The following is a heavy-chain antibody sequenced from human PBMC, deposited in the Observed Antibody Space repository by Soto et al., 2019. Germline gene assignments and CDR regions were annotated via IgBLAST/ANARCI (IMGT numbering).Heavy chain of an antibody. J-gene: IGHJ4*02. CDR3: ARWSYLDY. D-gene: IGHD3-3*01. CDR1: GFSFGSYA. V-gene: IGHV3-23*01. Sequence: GGSLRLSCAASGFSFGSYALSWVRQAPGKGLEWVSTISGSDGKTFYADSVKGRFSISRDTSQSTLYLQMNSLRADDTAMYYCARWSYLDYRGQGT. CDR2: ISGSDGKT.